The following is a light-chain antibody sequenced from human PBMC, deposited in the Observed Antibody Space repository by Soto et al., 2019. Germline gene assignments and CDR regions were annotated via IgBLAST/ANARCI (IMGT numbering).Light chain of an antibody. CDR1: RSISRW. V-gene: IGKV1-5*01. J-gene: IGKJ5*01. Sequence: DIQMTQSPSTLSASVGDRVTITCRASRSISRWLAWYQQKPGTAPKLLIFDASRLESGVPSRFSGSGSGTDFTLTISSLQPEDFATYYCLQDYNYFSFGQGTRLEI. CDR2: DAS. CDR3: LQDYNYFS.